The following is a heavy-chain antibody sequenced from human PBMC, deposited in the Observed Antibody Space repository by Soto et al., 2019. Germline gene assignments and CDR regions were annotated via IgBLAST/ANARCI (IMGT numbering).Heavy chain of an antibody. CDR1: GFTVSRYY. CDR3: AREGMAEPSSGEHAFNI. Sequence: EVQLVESGGGLVQPGGSLRLSCAASGFTVSRYYMTWVRQAPGKGLEWVSVTHTGGGALYADSVKGRFTISRQESKTTVYLQMNTLRPEDTAVYFCAREGMAEPSSGEHAFNIWGHGTMVTVSS. CDR2: THTGGGA. J-gene: IGHJ3*02. D-gene: IGHD3-16*01. V-gene: IGHV3-53*04.